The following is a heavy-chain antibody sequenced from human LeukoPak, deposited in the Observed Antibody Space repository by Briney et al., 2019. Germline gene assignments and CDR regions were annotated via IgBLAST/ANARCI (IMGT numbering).Heavy chain of an antibody. CDR2: INHSGST. CDR3: ARGPYYGMDV. V-gene: IGHV4-34*01. CDR1: GGSFSGYY. Sequence: SETLSLTCAVYGGSFSGYYWSWIRQPPGKGLEWIGEINHSGSTNYNPSLKSRVTISVDTSKNQFSLKLSSVTAADTAVYYCARGPYYGMDVWGQGTTVTVSS. J-gene: IGHJ6*02.